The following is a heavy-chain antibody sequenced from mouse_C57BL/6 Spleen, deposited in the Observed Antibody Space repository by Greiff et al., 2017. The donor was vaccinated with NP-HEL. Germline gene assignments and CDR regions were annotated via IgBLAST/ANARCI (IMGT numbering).Heavy chain of an antibody. J-gene: IGHJ3*01. V-gene: IGHV1-7*01. D-gene: IGHD2-4*01. CDR1: GYTFTSYW. Sequence: QVQLKESGAELAKPGASVKLSCKASGYTFTSYWMHWVKQRPGQGLEWIGYINPSSGYTKYNQKFKDKATLTADKSSSTAYMQLSSLTYEDSAVYYCASEEYDYDGFAYWGQGTLVTVSA. CDR3: ASEEYDYDGFAY. CDR2: INPSSGYT.